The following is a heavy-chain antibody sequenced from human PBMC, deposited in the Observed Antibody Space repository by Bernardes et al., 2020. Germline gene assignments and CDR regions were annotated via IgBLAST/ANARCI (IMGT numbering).Heavy chain of an antibody. Sequence: GESLKISCKGSGYKFSSYWISWVRQMPGKGLEWIGKIDPTDSYTNYNPSFLGHVTISVDRSISTVYLQWSNLNASDTAIYYCARRGEENQLLSGLGLDVWGQGTTVIVSS. J-gene: IGHJ6*02. CDR1: GYKFSSYW. CDR2: IDPTDSYT. V-gene: IGHV5-10-1*01. D-gene: IGHD2-2*01. CDR3: ARRGEENQLLSGLGLDV.